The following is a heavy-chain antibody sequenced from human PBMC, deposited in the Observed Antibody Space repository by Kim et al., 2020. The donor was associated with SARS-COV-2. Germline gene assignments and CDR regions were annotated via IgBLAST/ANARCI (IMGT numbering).Heavy chain of an antibody. D-gene: IGHD3-22*01. CDR3: ARNGYYDSSGYYY. V-gene: IGHV4-4*09. Sequence: YHPSLQCRVTISVDTSKNQFSLKPSSVTAADTAVYYCARNGYYDSSGYYYWGQGTLVTVSS. J-gene: IGHJ4*02.